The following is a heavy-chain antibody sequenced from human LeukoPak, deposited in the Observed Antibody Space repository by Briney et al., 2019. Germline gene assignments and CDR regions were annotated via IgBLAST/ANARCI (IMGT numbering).Heavy chain of an antibody. CDR2: IYAGNSDA. D-gene: IGHD5-24*01. CDR1: GYPFTTSW. CDR3: AIINHPDGRVY. V-gene: IGHV5-51*01. Sequence: GESLQISCQGSGYPFTTSWIGWVRQLPGKGLEWTAIIYAGNSDAKYSTSFQGQVSISTDRSISTAYLHWSSLKASDTAIYYCAIINHPDGRVYWGQGTLVTVSS. J-gene: IGHJ4*02.